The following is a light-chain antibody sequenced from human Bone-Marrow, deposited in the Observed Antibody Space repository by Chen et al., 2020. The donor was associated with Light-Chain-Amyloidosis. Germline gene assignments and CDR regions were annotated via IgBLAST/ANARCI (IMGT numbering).Light chain of an antibody. V-gene: IGLV2-14*02. CDR3: QVWDRSSDRPV. CDR2: EVT. J-gene: IGLJ3*02. Sequence: QSALTQPASVTGSPGQSITISCTGTSSDVGGYDIVSWYRQHPGKAPKLLIFEVTKRPSGVSNRFSGSNSGNTATLTISRVEAGDEADYYCQVWDRSSDRPVFGGGTKLTVL. CDR1: SSDVGGYDI.